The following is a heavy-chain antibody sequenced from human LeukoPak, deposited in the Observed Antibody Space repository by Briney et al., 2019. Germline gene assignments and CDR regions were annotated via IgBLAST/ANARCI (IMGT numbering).Heavy chain of an antibody. J-gene: IGHJ5*02. Sequence: SQTLSLTCTGSGGSISSGGYYWSWIRQHPGKGLEWIGYIYYSGSTNYNPSLKSRVTISVDTSKNQFSLKLSSVTAADTAVYYCARGGPYYDFWSGYSYLDPWGQGTLVTVSS. V-gene: IGHV4-31*03. CDR2: IYYSGST. CDR3: ARGGPYYDFWSGYSYLDP. D-gene: IGHD3-3*01. CDR1: GGSISSGGYY.